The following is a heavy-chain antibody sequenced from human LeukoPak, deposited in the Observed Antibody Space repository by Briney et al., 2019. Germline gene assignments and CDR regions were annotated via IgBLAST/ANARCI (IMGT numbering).Heavy chain of an antibody. CDR2: IWYDGSNQ. J-gene: IGHJ4*02. Sequence: PGGSLRLSCGASGFTFSSYGMQWVRQAPGKRLEWVAVIWYDGSNQYYADSVKGRFTVSRDNSENTLYLQMNSLRAEDTAVYYCARSMSAADYWGQGTLVTVSS. CDR3: ARSMSAADY. D-gene: IGHD6-13*01. CDR1: GFTFSSYG. V-gene: IGHV3-33*01.